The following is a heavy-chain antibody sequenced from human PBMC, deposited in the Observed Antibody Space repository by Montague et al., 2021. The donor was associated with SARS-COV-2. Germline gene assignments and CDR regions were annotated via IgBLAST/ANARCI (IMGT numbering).Heavy chain of an antibody. CDR3: ARTWRFGQSYGLDI. CDR2: AYYVPSTNSGNT. CDR1: GDSISSYY. J-gene: IGHJ3*02. D-gene: IGHD3-16*01. Sequence: SETLSLTCSVSGDSISSYYYNWIRQTPGKGLEWIGYAYYVPSTNSGNTNSNPSLKRRVTISLDTSENQFSLKLSSVTAADTAVYYCARTWRFGQSYGLDIWGQGTMVTVSS. V-gene: IGHV4-59*01.